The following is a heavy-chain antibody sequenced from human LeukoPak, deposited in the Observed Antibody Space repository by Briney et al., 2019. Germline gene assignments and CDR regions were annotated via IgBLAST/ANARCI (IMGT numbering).Heavy chain of an antibody. CDR1: GGSISSSSYY. J-gene: IGHJ5*02. Sequence: SETLSLTCTVSGGSISSSSYYWGWIRQPPGKGLEWIGSIYYSGSTNYNPSLKSRVTISVDTSKNQFSLKLSSVTAADTAVYYCAGHYYGSGSSESTPNWFDPWGQGTLVTVSS. D-gene: IGHD3-10*01. V-gene: IGHV4-39*07. CDR3: AGHYYGSGSSESTPNWFDP. CDR2: IYYSGST.